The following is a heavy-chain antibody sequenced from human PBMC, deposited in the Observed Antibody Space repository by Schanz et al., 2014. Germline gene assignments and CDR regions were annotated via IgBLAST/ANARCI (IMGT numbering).Heavy chain of an antibody. V-gene: IGHV3-33*01. J-gene: IGHJ4*02. CDR1: GFTFSSYG. D-gene: IGHD3-10*01. Sequence: QVQLVESGGGVVQFGRSLRLSCVASGFTFSSYGMHWVRQAPGKGLEWVAVIWYDENNKYYADSVKGRFTISRDNSKNILHLQVTSLRAEDTAIYYCARDGNYYGSRNYYKTPYYFDYWGQGTLVTVSS. CDR2: IWYDENNK. CDR3: ARDGNYYGSRNYYKTPYYFDY.